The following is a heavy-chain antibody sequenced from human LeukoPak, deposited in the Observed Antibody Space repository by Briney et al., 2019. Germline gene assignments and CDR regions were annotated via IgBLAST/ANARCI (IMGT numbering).Heavy chain of an antibody. J-gene: IGHJ3*02. CDR3: ARDYLPHPYYYGSGSYRLSAFDI. CDR1: GFTFSDYY. Sequence: PGGSLRLSCAASGFTFSDYYMTWIRQAPGKGLEWISYISSGDGPTYYADSVKGRFTISRDNAKNSLFLQMNSLRVEDTAVYYCARDYLPHPYYYGSGSYRLSAFDIWGQGTMVTVSA. CDR2: ISSGDGPT. V-gene: IGHV3-11*01. D-gene: IGHD3-10*01.